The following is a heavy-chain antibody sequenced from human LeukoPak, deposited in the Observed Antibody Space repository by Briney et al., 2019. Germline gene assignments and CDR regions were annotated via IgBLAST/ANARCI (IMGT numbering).Heavy chain of an antibody. V-gene: IGHV4-59*01. Sequence: SETLSLTCTVSGGSITSDYWSWIRQSPGKGLEWIGYFSYSGSTHYSPSLTSRVAISVDTSRNQFSLKLSSVTAADTAVYYCARAVYSYGYLIDYWGQGTLVTVSS. D-gene: IGHD5-18*01. CDR1: GGSITSDY. J-gene: IGHJ4*02. CDR2: FSYSGST. CDR3: ARAVYSYGYLIDY.